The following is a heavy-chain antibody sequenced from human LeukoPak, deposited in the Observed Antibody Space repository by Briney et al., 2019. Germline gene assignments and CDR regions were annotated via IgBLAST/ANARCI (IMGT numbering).Heavy chain of an antibody. CDR3: AKDTRSSSWTCFDY. V-gene: IGHV3-48*03. CDR1: GFTFSSDE. CDR2: ISSSGSTI. Sequence: GGSLRLSCAASGFTFSSDEMNWVRQAPGKGLEWVSYISSSGSTIYYADSVKGRFTISRDNSKNTLYLQMNSLRAEDTAVYYCAKDTRSSSWTCFDYWGQGTLVTVSS. J-gene: IGHJ4*02. D-gene: IGHD6-13*01.